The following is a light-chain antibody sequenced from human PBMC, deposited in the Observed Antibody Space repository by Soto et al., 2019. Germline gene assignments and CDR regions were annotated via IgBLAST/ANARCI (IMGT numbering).Light chain of an antibody. Sequence: EIVLTQSPGTLSLSPGERATLSCRASQTVTNNYLAWYQQKPGLAPRLLIFGASSRATGIPDRFGGSGSGTDFTLTISSLEPEDFAVYYCQQYGSSPLFTFGPGTKSGFQT. J-gene: IGKJ3*01. CDR1: QTVTNNY. V-gene: IGKV3-20*01. CDR3: QQYGSSPLFT. CDR2: GAS.